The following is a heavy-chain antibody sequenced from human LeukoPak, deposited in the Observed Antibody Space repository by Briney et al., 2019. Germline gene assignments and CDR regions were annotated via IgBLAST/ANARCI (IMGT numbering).Heavy chain of an antibody. D-gene: IGHD2-2*02. Sequence: HGESLKISCKGSGYSFTNHWIGWVRQKPGKGLEWMGIIYPDDSDTRYSPSFRGQVIISADKSISTVYLQWSSLKTSDIAMYYCARQGIYNYLDSWGQGTLITVSS. V-gene: IGHV5-51*01. CDR2: IYPDDSDT. J-gene: IGHJ4*02. CDR3: ARQGIYNYLDS. CDR1: GYSFTNHW.